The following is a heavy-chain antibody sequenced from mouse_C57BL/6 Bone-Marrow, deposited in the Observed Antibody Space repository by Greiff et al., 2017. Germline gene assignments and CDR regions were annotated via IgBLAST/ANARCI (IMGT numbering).Heavy chain of an antibody. CDR2: IYPGDGDT. CDR3: ARSLITTYFDY. D-gene: IGHD1-1*01. V-gene: IGHV1-80*01. J-gene: IGHJ2*01. CDR1: GYAFSSYW. Sequence: VKLQESGAELVKPGASVKISCKASGYAFSSYWMNWVKQRPGKGLEWIGQIYPGDGDTNYNGKFKGKATLTADKSSSTAYMQLSSLTSEDSAVYFCARSLITTYFDYWGQGTTLTVSS.